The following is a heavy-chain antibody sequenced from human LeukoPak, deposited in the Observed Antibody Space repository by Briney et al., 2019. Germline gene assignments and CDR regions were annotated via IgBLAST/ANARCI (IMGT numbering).Heavy chain of an antibody. Sequence: GGSLRLSCAASGFTFSSYAMSWVRQAPGKGLEWVSAISGSGGSTYYADSVKGRFTISRDNSKNTLYLQMNSLRPEDTAVYYCAKGGTATYYDILTGDAFDIWGQGTMVTVSS. V-gene: IGHV3-23*01. CDR3: AKGGTATYYDILTGDAFDI. D-gene: IGHD3-9*01. CDR2: ISGSGGST. CDR1: GFTFSSYA. J-gene: IGHJ3*02.